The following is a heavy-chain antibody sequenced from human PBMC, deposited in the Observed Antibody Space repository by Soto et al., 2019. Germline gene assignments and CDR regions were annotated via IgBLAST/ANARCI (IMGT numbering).Heavy chain of an antibody. CDR2: INPNSGGT. J-gene: IGHJ4*02. V-gene: IGHV1-2*04. Sequence: ASVKVSCKASGYNFTSYYMHWVRQAPGQGLEWMGWINPNSGGTNYAQKLQGWVTMTRDTSISTAYMELSRLRSDDTAVYYCARDYYDSSGYDYWGQGTLVTVSS. CDR1: GYNFTSYY. D-gene: IGHD3-22*01. CDR3: ARDYYDSSGYDY.